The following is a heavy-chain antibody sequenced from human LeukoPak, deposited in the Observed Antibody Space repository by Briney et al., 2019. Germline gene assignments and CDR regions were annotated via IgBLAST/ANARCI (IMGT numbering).Heavy chain of an antibody. CDR2: ISYDGSNK. Sequence: PGGSLRLSCAASGFTFSSYAMHWVRQAPGKGLEWVAVISYDGSNKYYADSVKGRFTISRDNSKNTLYLQMNSLRAEDTAVYYCARARPDDYKILDYWGQGTLVTASS. CDR3: ARARPDDYKILDY. J-gene: IGHJ4*02. D-gene: IGHD5-24*01. CDR1: GFTFSSYA. V-gene: IGHV3-30-3*01.